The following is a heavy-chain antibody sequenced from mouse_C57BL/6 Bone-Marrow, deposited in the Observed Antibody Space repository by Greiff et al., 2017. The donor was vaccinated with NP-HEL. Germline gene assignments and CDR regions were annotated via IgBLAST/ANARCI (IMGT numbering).Heavy chain of an antibody. Sequence: VQLQQSGAELVKPGASVKMSCKASGYTFTSYWITWVKQRPGQGLEWIGDIYPGSGSTNYNEKFKSKATLTVDTSSSTAYMQLSSLTSEDSAVYYCARGAYYSNYGFAYWGQGTLVTVSA. J-gene: IGHJ3*01. CDR3: ARGAYYSNYGFAY. CDR2: IYPGSGST. D-gene: IGHD2-5*01. CDR1: GYTFTSYW. V-gene: IGHV1-55*01.